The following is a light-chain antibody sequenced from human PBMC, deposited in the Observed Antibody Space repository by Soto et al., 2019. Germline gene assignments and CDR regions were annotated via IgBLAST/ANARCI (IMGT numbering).Light chain of an antibody. Sequence: QSVLTQPPSVSAAPGQKVTISCSGSSSNIGNNYVSWYQQLPGTAPKLLIYDNNKRPSGIPDRFSGSKSGTSGPLDITGLQTGDEADYYCATWDYSLTGEVFGGGTKVTVL. CDR2: DNN. CDR1: SSNIGNNY. J-gene: IGLJ2*01. V-gene: IGLV1-51*01. CDR3: ATWDYSLTGEV.